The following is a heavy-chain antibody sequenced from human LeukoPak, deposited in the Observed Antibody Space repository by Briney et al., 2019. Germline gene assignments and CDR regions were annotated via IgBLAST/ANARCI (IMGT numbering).Heavy chain of an antibody. V-gene: IGHV4-34*01. CDR1: GGSFSGYY. CDR2: INHSGST. Sequence: PETLSLTCAVYGGSFSGYYWSWIRQPPGKGLEWIGEINHSGSTNYNPSLKSRVTISVDTSKNQFSLKLSSVTAADTAVYYCASRGIVVVTHPIDYWGQGTLVTVSS. J-gene: IGHJ4*02. D-gene: IGHD3-22*01. CDR3: ASRGIVVVTHPIDY.